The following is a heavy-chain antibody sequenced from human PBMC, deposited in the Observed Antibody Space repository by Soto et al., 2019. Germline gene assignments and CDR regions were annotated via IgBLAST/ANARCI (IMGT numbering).Heavy chain of an antibody. Sequence: QVQLQESGPGLVKPSQTLSLTCTASGGSISSGDYFWSWIRQSPGKGLEWIGYISSIASTYYNPSLKSRVSVSRDTSKNQFSLKLSSVTTTDTAVYYCARGLVIRPYYYHGMDVWGQGTTVTVSS. CDR1: GGSISSGDYF. CDR3: ARGLVIRPYYYHGMDV. D-gene: IGHD3-9*01. V-gene: IGHV4-30-4*01. CDR2: ISSIAST. J-gene: IGHJ6*02.